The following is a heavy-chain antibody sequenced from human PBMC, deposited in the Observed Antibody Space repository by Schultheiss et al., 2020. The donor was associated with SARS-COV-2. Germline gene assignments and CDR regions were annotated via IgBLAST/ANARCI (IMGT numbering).Heavy chain of an antibody. V-gene: IGHV1-8*01. Sequence: ASVKVSCKASGYTFTSYDINWVRQATGQGLEWMGWMNPNSGNTGYAQKFQGRVTMTRNTSISTAYMELSSLRSEDTAVYYCARVAAATNGMDVWGQGTTVTVSS. CDR1: GYTFTSYD. CDR2: MNPNSGNT. CDR3: ARVAAATNGMDV. D-gene: IGHD2-15*01. J-gene: IGHJ6*02.